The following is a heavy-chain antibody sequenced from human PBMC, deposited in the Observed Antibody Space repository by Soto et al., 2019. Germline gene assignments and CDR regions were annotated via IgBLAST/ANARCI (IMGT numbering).Heavy chain of an antibody. V-gene: IGHV4-59*08. Sequence: PSETLSLTCTVSGGSISSYYWSWIRQPPGKGLEWIGYIYYSGSTNYNPSLKSRVTISVDTSKNQFSLKLSSVTAADTAVYYCARNAGLYYDILTGYLPHSFDPWGQGTLVTVSS. J-gene: IGHJ5*02. CDR1: GGSISSYY. D-gene: IGHD3-9*01. CDR2: IYYSGST. CDR3: ARNAGLYYDILTGYLPHSFDP.